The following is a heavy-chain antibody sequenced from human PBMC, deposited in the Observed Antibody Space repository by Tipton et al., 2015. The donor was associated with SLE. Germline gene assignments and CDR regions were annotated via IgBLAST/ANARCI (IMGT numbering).Heavy chain of an antibody. D-gene: IGHD2-2*01. Sequence: SLRLSCAASGFTFSSYGMSWVRQAPGKGLEWVSAISGSGGSTYYADSVKGRFTISRDNSKNTLYLQMNSLRAEDTAVYYCAKMGVVVAAATNWFDPWGQGSLVTVSS. CDR3: AKMGVVVAAATNWFDP. V-gene: IGHV3-23*01. CDR1: GFTFSSYG. J-gene: IGHJ5*02. CDR2: ISGSGGST.